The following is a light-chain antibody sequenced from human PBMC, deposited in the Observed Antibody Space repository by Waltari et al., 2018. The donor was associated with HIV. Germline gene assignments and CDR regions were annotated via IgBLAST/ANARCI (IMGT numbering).Light chain of an antibody. Sequence: EIVLTQSPATLSLSPGERATLSCRASQSVSSHLAWYQQKPGQAPRLLIYDAINRATGIPARFSGGGSGTDFTLTISSLEPEDFAVYYCQQRGDWPQTFGQGTKLEIK. CDR2: DAI. CDR1: QSVSSH. J-gene: IGKJ2*01. CDR3: QQRGDWPQT. V-gene: IGKV3-11*01.